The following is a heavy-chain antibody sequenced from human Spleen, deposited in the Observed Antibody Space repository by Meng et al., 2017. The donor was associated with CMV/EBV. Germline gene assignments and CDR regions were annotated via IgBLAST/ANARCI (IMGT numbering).Heavy chain of an antibody. CDR2: ISSSGSTI. CDR3: ARLTVRGNWFDP. Sequence: GGSLRLSCAASGFTFSSYEMNWVRQAPGKGLEWVSYISSSGSTIYYADSVKGRFTISRDNAKSSLYLQMNSLRAEDTAVYYCARLTVRGNWFDPWGQGTLVTVSS. V-gene: IGHV3-48*03. CDR1: GFTFSSYE. D-gene: IGHD4-11*01. J-gene: IGHJ5*02.